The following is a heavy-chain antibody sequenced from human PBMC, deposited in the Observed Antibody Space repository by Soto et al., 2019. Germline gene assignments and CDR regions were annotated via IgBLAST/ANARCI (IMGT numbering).Heavy chain of an antibody. V-gene: IGHV1-8*01. CDR2: MNPNKGNT. CDR1: GYTFTSND. Sequence: QVQLVQSGAEVKKPGASVKVSCKASGYTFTSNDINWVRQATGQGLEWMGWMNPNKGNTGYAQKFQRRITMPRNNSISTAYMALSSLRSEDTPVYYCARGYCGYTWYPDYWGQGTLVTVSS. J-gene: IGHJ4*02. D-gene: IGHD5-12*01. CDR3: ARGYCGYTWYPDY.